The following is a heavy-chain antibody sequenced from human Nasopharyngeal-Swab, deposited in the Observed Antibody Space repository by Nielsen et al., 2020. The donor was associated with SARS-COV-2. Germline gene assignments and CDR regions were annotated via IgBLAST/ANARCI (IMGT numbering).Heavy chain of an antibody. V-gene: IGHV3-23*01. CDR3: ARGFDY. J-gene: IGHJ4*02. CDR1: GFTFSGYA. CDR2: IGGTGGST. Sequence: GESLKISCAASGFTFSGYAMSWVRQAPGKGLEWVSAIGGTGGSTYYADSVKGQFTISRDNSKNTLYLQMNSLRAEDTAVYYCARGFDYWGQGTLVTVSS.